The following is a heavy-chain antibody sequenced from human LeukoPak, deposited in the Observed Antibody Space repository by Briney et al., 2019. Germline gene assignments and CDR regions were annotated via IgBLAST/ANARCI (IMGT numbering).Heavy chain of an antibody. Sequence: ASVKVSCKASGYTFTSCYMHWVRQAHGLGLEGMGIINPSGGSTSYAQKFQGRVTMTRDTSTSTVYMELSSLRSEDTAVYYCARDWSYGDYSGYWGQGTLVTVSS. D-gene: IGHD1-26*01. V-gene: IGHV1-46*01. CDR3: ARDWSYGDYSGY. J-gene: IGHJ4*02. CDR2: INPSGGST. CDR1: GYTFTSCY.